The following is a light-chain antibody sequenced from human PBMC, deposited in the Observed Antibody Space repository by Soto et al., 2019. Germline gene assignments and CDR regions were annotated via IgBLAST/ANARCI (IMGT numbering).Light chain of an antibody. CDR3: QQYDIRPIT. V-gene: IGKV1-33*01. J-gene: IGKJ4*01. Sequence: DIQMTQSPSSLSASVGDRVTITCRASQSISNWLAWYQQKPGTAPKVLIHDASILQTGVPSRFSGSGSGTDFTFTITSLQPDDLGTYYCQQYDIRPITFGGGTKVDIK. CDR2: DAS. CDR1: QSISNW.